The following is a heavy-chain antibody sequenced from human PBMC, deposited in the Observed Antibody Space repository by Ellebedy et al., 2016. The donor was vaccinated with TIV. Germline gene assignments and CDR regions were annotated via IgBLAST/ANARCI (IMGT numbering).Heavy chain of an antibody. D-gene: IGHD6-19*01. CDR2: ISAYNGTT. Sequence: ASVKVSCXASGYTFTSYGISWVRQAPGQGLEWMGWISAYNGTTNYAQKLQGRVTMTTDTSTSTAYMELSRLRSDDTAVYYCARPLTPGIAVAGLDYWGQGTLVTVSS. CDR1: GYTFTSYG. CDR3: ARPLTPGIAVAGLDY. V-gene: IGHV1-18*01. J-gene: IGHJ4*02.